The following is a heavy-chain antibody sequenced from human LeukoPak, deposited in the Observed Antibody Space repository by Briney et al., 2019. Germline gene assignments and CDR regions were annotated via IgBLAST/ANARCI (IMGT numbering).Heavy chain of an antibody. CDR1: GVSITSVGYS. CDR3: ARVVAAAGNNWFDP. D-gene: IGHD6-13*01. Sequence: SETLSLTCAVSGVSITSVGYSWSWIRQTPGKGLEWIAYIHDSGSTYYHPSLNSRVSISIDTSKNHFSLKLSSMTAADTAVYYCARVVAAAGNNWFDPWGQGTLVTVSS. CDR2: IHDSGST. V-gene: IGHV4-30-4*07. J-gene: IGHJ5*02.